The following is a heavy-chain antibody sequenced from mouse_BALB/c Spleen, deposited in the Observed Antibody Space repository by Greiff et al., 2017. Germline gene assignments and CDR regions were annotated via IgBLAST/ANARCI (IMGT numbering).Heavy chain of an antibody. V-gene: IGHV1-9*01. CDR2: ILPGSGST. Sequence: VQLQESGAELMKPGASVKISCKATGYTFSSYWIEWVKQRPGHGLEWIGEILPGSGSTNYNEKFKGKATLTADTSSNTAYMQLSSLTSEDSAGYYCAQIYDDYFPFAYWGQGTLVTVSA. CDR1: GYTFSSYW. D-gene: IGHD2-4*01. J-gene: IGHJ3*01. CDR3: AQIYDDYFPFAY.